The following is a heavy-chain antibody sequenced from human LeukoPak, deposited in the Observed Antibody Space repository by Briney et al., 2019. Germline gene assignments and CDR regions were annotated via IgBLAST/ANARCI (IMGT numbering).Heavy chain of an antibody. V-gene: IGHV4-39*02. CDR3: ARGPKDYYGSGSYYTDFDY. CDR2: ISSGGST. J-gene: IGHJ4*02. CDR1: GGSIDSTIYY. Sequence: SETLSLTCTVSGGSIDSTIYYWGWIRQPPGKGLEWIASISSGGSTYYNPSLKSPVTISVDTSKNHFSLKLSSVTAADTAVYYCARGPKDYYGSGSYYTDFDYWGQGTLVTVSS. D-gene: IGHD3-10*01.